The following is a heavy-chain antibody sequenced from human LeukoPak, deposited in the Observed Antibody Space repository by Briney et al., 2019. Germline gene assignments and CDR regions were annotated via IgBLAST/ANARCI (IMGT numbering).Heavy chain of an antibody. Sequence: SETLSLTCTVSGGSISSYYWSWIRQPPGKGLEWIGYIYYSGSTNYNPSLKSRVTISVDTSKNQFSLKLSSVPAADTAVYYCARLTGYDWESSYDYWGQGTLVTVSS. CDR2: IYYSGST. J-gene: IGHJ4*02. CDR1: GGSISSYY. D-gene: IGHD5-12*01. CDR3: ARLTGYDWESSYDY. V-gene: IGHV4-59*01.